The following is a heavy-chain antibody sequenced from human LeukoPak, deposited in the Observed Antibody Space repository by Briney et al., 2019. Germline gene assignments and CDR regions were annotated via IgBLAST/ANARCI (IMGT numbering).Heavy chain of an antibody. CDR1: GFTFSSYA. J-gene: IGHJ6*02. CDR3: ARLEDYYGMDV. Sequence: GSLRLSCAASGFTFSSYAMSWIRQPPGKGLEWIGSMFSSGSTYYNPSLKSRVTISVDTSKNQFSLKVNSVTAADTAVYYCARLEDYYGMDVWGQGTTVIVSS. CDR2: MFSSGST. V-gene: IGHV4-39*01.